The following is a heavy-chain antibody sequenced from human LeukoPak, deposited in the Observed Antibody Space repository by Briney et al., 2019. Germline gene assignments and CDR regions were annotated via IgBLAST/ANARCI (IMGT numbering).Heavy chain of an antibody. Sequence: GGSLRLSCAASGFPFSTYSMNWVRQAPGKGLEWVSSISSSSSYIYYADSVKGRFTVSRDNAKNSLYLQMNTLRAEDTAVYYCARGWKGYSYGYDCGYWGQGTLVTVSS. CDR3: ARGWKGYSYGYDCGY. J-gene: IGHJ4*02. V-gene: IGHV3-21*01. CDR2: ISSSSSYI. CDR1: GFPFSTYS. D-gene: IGHD5-18*01.